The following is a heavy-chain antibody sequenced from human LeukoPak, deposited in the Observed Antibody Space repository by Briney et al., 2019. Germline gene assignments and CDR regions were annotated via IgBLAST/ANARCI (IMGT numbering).Heavy chain of an antibody. V-gene: IGHV3-30*01. CDR1: RFTFTSYA. Sequence: GGSLRLSCTASRFTFTSYAMHWVRQAPGKGLEWVAVISLDGTNEYYADSVRGRFAISRDNSKNTVYLQMNSLRAEDTAVYYCARGPWTNDCGGSFAYWGQGTLVTVSS. CDR2: ISLDGTNE. J-gene: IGHJ4*02. CDR3: ARGPWTNDCGGSFAY. D-gene: IGHD4-23*01.